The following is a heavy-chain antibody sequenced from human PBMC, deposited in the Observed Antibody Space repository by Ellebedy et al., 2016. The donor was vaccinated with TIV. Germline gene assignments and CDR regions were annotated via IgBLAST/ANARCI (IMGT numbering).Heavy chain of an antibody. Sequence: PGGSLRLSCKGSGYSFTNYWIGWVRQMPGKGLEWMGIIHPGDSETRYSPSFQGQVTISGDKSIRTAYLQWSSLKASDTAMYYCARFTSDYSGDWFGRAFDHWGQGTLVIVSS. V-gene: IGHV5-51*01. D-gene: IGHD2-21*02. CDR1: GYSFTNYW. CDR3: ARFTSDYSGDWFGRAFDH. J-gene: IGHJ4*02. CDR2: IHPGDSET.